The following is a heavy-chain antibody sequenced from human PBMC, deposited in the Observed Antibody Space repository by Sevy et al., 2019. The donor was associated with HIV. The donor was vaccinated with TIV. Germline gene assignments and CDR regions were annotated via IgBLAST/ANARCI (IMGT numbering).Heavy chain of an antibody. CDR2: IQYDGSNK. V-gene: IGHV3-30*02. CDR1: GFSYSSYG. Sequence: GGSLRLSCAASGFSYSSYGMHWVRQAPGKGLEWVAYIQYDGSNKDYADSVKGRFTISRDNSKNTLDLQMNSLRGEDILQIDGGKKNNRDLVKGGCTISKTISRKPRDLQMNSLEFEATAVNYCVKEAGGGGGDHWGQGTLVTVSS. D-gene: IGHD6-13*01. CDR3: GKKNNRDLVKGGCTISKTISRKPRDLQMNSLEFEATAVNYCVKEAGGGGGDH. J-gene: IGHJ4*02.